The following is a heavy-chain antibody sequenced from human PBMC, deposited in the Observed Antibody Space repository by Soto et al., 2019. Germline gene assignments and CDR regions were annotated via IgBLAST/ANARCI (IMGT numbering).Heavy chain of an antibody. CDR1: GGSISDFY. Sequence: SETLSLTCTVSGGSISDFYWTWIRQPPGKGLEWLGFSSYSGSTSYNPSLKSRVAISVDTSKNHLSLALSSVTAADTAVYYCARYGGTYYVYWGQGLLVTVSS. V-gene: IGHV4-59*01. CDR2: SSYSGST. CDR3: ARYGGTYYVY. D-gene: IGHD1-26*01. J-gene: IGHJ4*02.